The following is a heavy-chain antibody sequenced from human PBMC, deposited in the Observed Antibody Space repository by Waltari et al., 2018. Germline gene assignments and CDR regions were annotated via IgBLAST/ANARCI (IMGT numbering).Heavy chain of an antibody. V-gene: IGHV3-53*01. CDR2: IFSDGRT. J-gene: IGHJ4*02. CDR3: ARDSRGGLFFDY. Sequence: EVQLVESGGGFIQSGGSLRLSCAASGFTVSSNYMSWVRQAPGKGLEWVSVIFSDGRTDYADSVKGRFTISRDNSKNTLYLQINSLRAEDTAVYYCARDSRGGLFFDYWGQGTLVTVSS. CDR1: GFTVSSNY.